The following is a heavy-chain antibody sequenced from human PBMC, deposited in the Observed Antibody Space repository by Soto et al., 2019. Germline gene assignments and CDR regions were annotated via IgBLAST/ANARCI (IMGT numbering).Heavy chain of an antibody. CDR1: GGSFSGYY. Sequence: SETLSLTCAVYGGSFSGYYWSWIRQPPGKGLEWIGEINHSGSTNYNPSLKSRVTISVDTSKNQFSLKLSSVTAADTAVYYCARRLPTTGRYNWFDPWGQGALVTVSS. CDR2: INHSGST. D-gene: IGHD4-17*01. V-gene: IGHV4-34*01. CDR3: ARRLPTTGRYNWFDP. J-gene: IGHJ5*02.